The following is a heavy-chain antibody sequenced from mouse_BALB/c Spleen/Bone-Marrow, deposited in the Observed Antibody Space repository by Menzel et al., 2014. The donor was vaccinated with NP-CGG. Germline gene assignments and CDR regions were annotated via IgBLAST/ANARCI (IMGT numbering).Heavy chain of an antibody. Sequence: EVKVVESGGGLVQPGGSRKLSCAASGFTFSRFGMHWVRQAPEKGLEWVAYISSGSTAICYADTVKGRFPISRDNPKNTLFLQMASLRSEDTAMYYCARGGNWDDFDVWGAGTTVTVSS. V-gene: IGHV5-17*02. CDR3: ARGGNWDDFDV. J-gene: IGHJ1*01. CDR2: ISSGSTAI. CDR1: GFTFSRFG. D-gene: IGHD4-1*01.